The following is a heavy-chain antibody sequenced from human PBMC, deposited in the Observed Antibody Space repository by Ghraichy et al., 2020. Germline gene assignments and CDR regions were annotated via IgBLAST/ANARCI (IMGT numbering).Heavy chain of an antibody. CDR1: GGSISGGDYY. Sequence: SETLSLTCTVSGGSISGGDYYWSWIRQPAGKGLEWIGRVYISGSTNYNPSLKSRVTVSIDTSKNQFSLKLSSVTAADTAVYYCARVDGVADTRNKGMDVWGQGTTVTVS. CDR3: ARVDGVADTRNKGMDV. CDR2: VYISGST. J-gene: IGHJ6*02. D-gene: IGHD6-19*01. V-gene: IGHV4-61*02.